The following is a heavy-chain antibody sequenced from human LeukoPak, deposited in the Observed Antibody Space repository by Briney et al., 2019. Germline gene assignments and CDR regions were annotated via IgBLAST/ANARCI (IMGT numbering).Heavy chain of an antibody. V-gene: IGHV4-61*02. Sequence: KASETLSLTCTVSGGSISSGSYYWSWIRQPAGKGLEWIGRIYTSGSTNYNPSLKSRVTISVDTSKNQFSLKLSSVTAADTAVYYCARDRSSGSYYHWFDPWGQGTLVTVSS. D-gene: IGHD1-26*01. CDR3: ARDRSSGSYYHWFDP. CDR2: IYTSGST. J-gene: IGHJ5*02. CDR1: GGSISSGSYY.